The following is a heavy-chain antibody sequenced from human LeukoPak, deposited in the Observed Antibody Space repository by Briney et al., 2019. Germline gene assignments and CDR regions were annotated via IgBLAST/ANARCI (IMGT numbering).Heavy chain of an antibody. CDR3: AKVEQSRRYYYGMDV. Sequence: GGSLRLSCVPSGFSFSNYAMSWVRQAPGKGLEWVSSISGSGGSTHYADSVKGRFTISRDNSKNTLYLQMNSLRAEDTAVYYCAKVEQSRRYYYGMDVWGQGTTVTVSS. J-gene: IGHJ6*02. CDR1: GFSFSNYA. V-gene: IGHV3-23*01. CDR2: ISGSGGST. D-gene: IGHD6-19*01.